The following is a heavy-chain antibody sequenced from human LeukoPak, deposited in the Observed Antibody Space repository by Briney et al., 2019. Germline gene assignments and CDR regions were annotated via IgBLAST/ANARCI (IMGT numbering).Heavy chain of an antibody. J-gene: IGHJ4*02. CDR1: GGTFSSYA. CDR2: IIPIFGTA. Sequence: ASVKVSCKASGGTFSSYAISWVRQAPGQGLEWMGGIIPIFGTANYAQKFQGRVTITADESTSTAYMELSSLRSEDTAVYYCARDGDSSGWLFDYWGQGTLVTVSS. V-gene: IGHV1-69*13. D-gene: IGHD6-19*01. CDR3: ARDGDSSGWLFDY.